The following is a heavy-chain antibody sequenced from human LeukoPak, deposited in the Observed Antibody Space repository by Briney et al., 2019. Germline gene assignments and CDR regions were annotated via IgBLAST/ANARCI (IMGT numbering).Heavy chain of an antibody. CDR1: GYTFTGYY. J-gene: IGHJ4*02. D-gene: IGHD6-13*01. CDR2: INPNSGGT. Sequence: ASVKVSCKASGYTFTGYYMHWVRQAPGQGLERMGWINPNSGGTNYAQKFQGRVTMTRDTSISTAYMELSRLRSDDTAVYYCATSRGYSSSWYNYWGQGTLVTVSS. CDR3: ATSRGYSSSWYNY. V-gene: IGHV1-2*02.